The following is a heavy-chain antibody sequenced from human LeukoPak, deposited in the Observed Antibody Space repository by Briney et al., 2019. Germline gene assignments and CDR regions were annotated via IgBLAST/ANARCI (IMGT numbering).Heavy chain of an antibody. Sequence: SDTLSLTCTVSGGSISSGSYHWSWIRQPAGKGLEWIRRIYTSGSTNYNPSLKSRVTISVDTSKNQFSLKLSSVTAADTAVYYCARDRGYCSSTSCNIWGQGTLVTVSS. D-gene: IGHD2-2*02. J-gene: IGHJ4*02. V-gene: IGHV4-61*02. CDR3: ARDRGYCSSTSCNI. CDR1: GGSISSGSYH. CDR2: IYTSGST.